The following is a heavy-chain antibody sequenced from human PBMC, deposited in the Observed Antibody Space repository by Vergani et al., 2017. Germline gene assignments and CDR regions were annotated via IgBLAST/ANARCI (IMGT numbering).Heavy chain of an antibody. Sequence: VQLLESGGGLVQPGGSLRLSCEASGFSFPGYAMSWVRQAPGKGLEWIGSIYYSGSTYYNPSLKSRVTISVDTSKNQFSLKLSSVTAADTAVYYCARLWAMTTVTTGLDYWGQGTLVTVSS. J-gene: IGHJ4*02. CDR3: ARLWAMTTVTTGLDY. D-gene: IGHD4-17*01. CDR1: GFSFPGYA. CDR2: IYYSGST. V-gene: IGHV4-39*01.